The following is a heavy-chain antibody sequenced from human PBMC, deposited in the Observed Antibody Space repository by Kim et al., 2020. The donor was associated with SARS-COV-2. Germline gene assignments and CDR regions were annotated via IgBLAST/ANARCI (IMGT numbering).Heavy chain of an antibody. CDR3: ARRYDSSGAEHDY. Sequence: YNPSLKSRVTISVDTSKNQFSLKLSSVTAADTAVYYCARRYDSSGAEHDYWGQGTLVTVSS. V-gene: IGHV4-39*01. J-gene: IGHJ4*02. D-gene: IGHD3-22*01.